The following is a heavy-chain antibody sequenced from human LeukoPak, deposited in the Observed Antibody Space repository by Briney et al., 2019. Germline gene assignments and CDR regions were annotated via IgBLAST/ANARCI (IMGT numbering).Heavy chain of an antibody. Sequence: SETLSLTCAVYGGSFSGYYWSWIRQPPGKGLEWIGEINHSGSTNYNPSLKSRVTISVDTSKNQFSLKLSSVTAADTAVYYCARDFGGSYAEAFDIWGQGTMVTVSS. CDR1: GGSFSGYY. V-gene: IGHV4-34*01. J-gene: IGHJ3*02. CDR3: ARDFGGSYAEAFDI. D-gene: IGHD1-26*01. CDR2: INHSGST.